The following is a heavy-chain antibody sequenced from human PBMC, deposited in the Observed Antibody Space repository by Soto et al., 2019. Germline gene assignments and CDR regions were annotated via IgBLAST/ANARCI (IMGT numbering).Heavy chain of an antibody. CDR2: ITGSGGST. D-gene: IGHD2-2*01. CDR1: GFTFGSFG. CDR3: NIPSGYCSATSCYGS. V-gene: IGHV3-23*01. Sequence: GGSLRLSCAASGFTFGSFGMSWVRQAPGKGLQWVSSITGSGGSTYYADSVKGRFTISRDNSKNTLSLQMNSLRAEDTAVYYCNIPSGYCSATSCYGSWGQGTLVTVSS. J-gene: IGHJ5*02.